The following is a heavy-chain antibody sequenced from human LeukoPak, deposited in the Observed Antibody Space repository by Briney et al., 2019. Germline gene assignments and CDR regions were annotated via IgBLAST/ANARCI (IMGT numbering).Heavy chain of an antibody. J-gene: IGHJ4*02. Sequence: SETLSLTCAVYGGSFSGYYWSWIRQPPGKGLEWIGEINHSGSTNYNPSLKSRVTISVDTSKNQFSLKLSSVTAADTAVYYCARWCRSRLTVVKPSYYFDYWGQGTLVTVSS. D-gene: IGHD3-22*01. V-gene: IGHV4-34*01. CDR2: INHSGST. CDR1: GGSFSGYY. CDR3: ARWCRSRLTVVKPSYYFDY.